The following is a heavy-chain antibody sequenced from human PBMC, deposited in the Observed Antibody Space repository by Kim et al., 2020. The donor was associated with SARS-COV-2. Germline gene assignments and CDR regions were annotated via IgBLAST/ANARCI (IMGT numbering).Heavy chain of an antibody. J-gene: IGHJ3*02. CDR3: ALEPDGGKPLLEESDAFDI. V-gene: IGHV3-23*03. CDR2: IYSGGSST. Sequence: GGSLRLSCAASGFTFSSYAMSWVRQAPGKGLEWVSVIYSGGSSTYYADSVKGRFTISRDNSKNTLYLQMNSLRAEDTAVYYCALEPDGGKPLLEESDAFDIWGQGTMVTVSS. CDR1: GFTFSSYA. D-gene: IGHD1-1*01.